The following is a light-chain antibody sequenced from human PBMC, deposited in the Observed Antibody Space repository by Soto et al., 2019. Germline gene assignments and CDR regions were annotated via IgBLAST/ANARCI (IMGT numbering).Light chain of an antibody. CDR2: GNS. CDR3: QSYDSSLSGSL. CDR1: RSNIGAGYD. Sequence: QSVLTQPPSVSGAPGQRVTISCTGSRSNIGAGYDVHWYQQLPGTAPKLLLYGNSNRPSGVPDRFSGSKSGTSASLAITGLKAEDEADYYCQSYDSSLSGSLFGGGTKLTVL. V-gene: IGLV1-40*01. J-gene: IGLJ2*01.